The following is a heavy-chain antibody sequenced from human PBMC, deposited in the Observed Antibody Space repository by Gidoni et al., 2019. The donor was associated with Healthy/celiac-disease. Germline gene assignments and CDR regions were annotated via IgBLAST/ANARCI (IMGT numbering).Heavy chain of an antibody. D-gene: IGHD3-3*01. CDR2: MNPNRGNT. V-gene: IGHV1-8*01. CDR1: GYTFTSYD. CDR3: ARAITGYYDFWSGYDRVVSDWFDP. J-gene: IGHJ5*02. Sequence: QVQLVQSGAEVKKPGASVKVSCKASGYTFTSYDINWVRQATGQGLEWMGWMNPNRGNTGYAQKFQGRVTMTRNTSISTAYMELSSLRSEETAVYYCARAITGYYDFWSGYDRVVSDWFDPWGQGTLVTVSS.